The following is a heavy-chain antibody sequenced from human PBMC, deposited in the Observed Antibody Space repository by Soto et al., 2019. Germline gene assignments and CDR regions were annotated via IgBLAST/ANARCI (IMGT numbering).Heavy chain of an antibody. CDR3: ARDSGSSIAARKGMDV. Sequence: QVQLVQSGAEVKKPGSSVKVSCKASGGTFSSYAISWVRQAPGQGLEWMGGIIPIFGTANYAQKFRGRVTITADESTSTAYMELSSLRSEDTAVYYCARDSGSSIAARKGMDVWGQGTTVTVSS. J-gene: IGHJ6*02. V-gene: IGHV1-69*01. CDR2: IIPIFGTA. CDR1: GGTFSSYA. D-gene: IGHD6-6*01.